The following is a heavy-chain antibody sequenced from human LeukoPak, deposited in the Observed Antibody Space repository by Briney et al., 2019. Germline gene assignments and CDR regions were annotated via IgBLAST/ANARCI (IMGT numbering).Heavy chain of an antibody. CDR1: GGSISSSSYY. CDR3: ATKVVGNDEYFQH. J-gene: IGHJ1*01. CDR2: IYYSRST. Sequence: PSETLSLTCAVSGGSISSSSYYWGWIRQPPGKGLEWIGSIYYSRSTYYNPSLKSRVTISVDTSKNQFSLKLSSVTAADTAVYYCATKVVGNDEYFQHWGQGTLVTVSS. D-gene: IGHD2-2*01. V-gene: IGHV4-39*01.